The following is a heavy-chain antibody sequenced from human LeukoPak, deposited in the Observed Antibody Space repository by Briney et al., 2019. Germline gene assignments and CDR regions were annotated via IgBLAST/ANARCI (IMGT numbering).Heavy chain of an antibody. CDR2: IYYSGST. Sequence: SETLSLTCTVSGGSISSYYWSWIRQPPGKGLEWIGYIYYSGSTNYNPSLKSRVTISVATSKNQFSLKLSPVTAADTAAYYSARDYCSGGSCSYFDYWGQGTLVTVSS. CDR1: GGSISSYY. J-gene: IGHJ4*02. V-gene: IGHV4-59*01. CDR3: ARDYCSGGSCSYFDY. D-gene: IGHD2-15*01.